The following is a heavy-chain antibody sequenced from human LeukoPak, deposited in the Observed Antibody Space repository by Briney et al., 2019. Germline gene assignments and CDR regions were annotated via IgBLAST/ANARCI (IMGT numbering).Heavy chain of an antibody. Sequence: PGGSLRLSCAASGFTFSGYAMNWVRQAPGKGLEWLAVISYNGRDQYYADSVKGRFTISRDNSNKTLYLQMNSLRAEDTAMYYCARNQWGVIPAANNWFDPWGQGTLVTVSS. CDR3: ARNQWGVIPAANNWFDP. V-gene: IGHV3-30*04. CDR1: GFTFSGYA. D-gene: IGHD2-2*01. CDR2: ISYNGRDQ. J-gene: IGHJ5*02.